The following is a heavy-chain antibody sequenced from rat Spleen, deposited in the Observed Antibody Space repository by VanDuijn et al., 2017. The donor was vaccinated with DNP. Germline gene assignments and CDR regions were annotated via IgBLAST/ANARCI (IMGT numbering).Heavy chain of an antibody. CDR2: ITNTGGSI. V-gene: IGHV5-31*01. D-gene: IGHD3-2*01. CDR3: ETPLGGCGGQGVMCTVSSESQCSPTVFPLVSCESPLSDENLVAGSSERVYLDY. CDR1: GFTFNNYW. J-gene: IGHJ2*01. Sequence: EVQLVESGGGLVQPGRSLKLSCVASGFTFNNYWMSWIRQAPGKGLEWVASITNTGGSIYYPDSVKGRFTISRDNAQNTLYLQMNSLRSEDTAPYKCETPLGGCGGQGVMCTVSSESQCSPTVFPLVSCESPLSDENLVAGSSERVYLDYWGQGVMVTVSS.